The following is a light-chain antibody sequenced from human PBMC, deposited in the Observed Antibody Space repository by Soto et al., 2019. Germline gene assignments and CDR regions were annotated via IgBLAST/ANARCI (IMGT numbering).Light chain of an antibody. J-gene: IGKJ5*01. CDR3: QQLNSYPVT. CDR1: QDISTY. V-gene: IGKV1-9*01. Sequence: DIQLTQSPSFLSASVGDRVTITCRASQDISTYLAWYQQKPGKAPNLLIYTAFTLQSGVPSRFSGSGSGTEFTLTISSLQPADFATYYCQQLNSYPVTFGQGTRLEIE. CDR2: TAF.